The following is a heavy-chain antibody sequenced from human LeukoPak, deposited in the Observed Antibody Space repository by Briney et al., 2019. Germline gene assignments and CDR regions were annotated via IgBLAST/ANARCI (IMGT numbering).Heavy chain of an antibody. CDR3: ARLGGSWRLDY. D-gene: IGHD6-13*01. V-gene: IGHV4-59*08. CDR2: IYYSGST. CDR1: GGSISSYY. J-gene: IGHJ4*02. Sequence: SETLSLTCTVSGGSISSYYWSWIRQPPGKGLEWIGYIYYSGSTNYNPSLKSRVTISVDTSKNQFSLKLSSVTAADTAVYYCARLGGSWRLDYWGQGTLVTVSS.